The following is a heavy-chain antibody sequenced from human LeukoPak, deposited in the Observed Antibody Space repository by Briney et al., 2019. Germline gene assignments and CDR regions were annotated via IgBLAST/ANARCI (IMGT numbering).Heavy chain of an antibody. V-gene: IGHV1-2*02. Sequence: ASVKVSCKASGYTFTGYYIHWVRQAPGQGLEWMGWINPNSGGTNYAQKFQGRVTMTRDTSISTAYMELSRLRSDDTAVYYCARVLLWFGDPEVGYGMGVWGQGTTVTVSS. J-gene: IGHJ6*02. CDR1: GYTFTGYY. D-gene: IGHD3-10*01. CDR2: INPNSGGT. CDR3: ARVLLWFGDPEVGYGMGV.